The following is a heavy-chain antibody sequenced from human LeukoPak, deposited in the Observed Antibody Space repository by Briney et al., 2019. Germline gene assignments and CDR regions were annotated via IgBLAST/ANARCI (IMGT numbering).Heavy chain of an antibody. CDR1: GFTFSSYA. Sequence: GGSLRLSCAASGFTFSSYAMHWVRQDPGKGLEWVADISYEGSNKYYAASVKGRFTISRDNSKNTVYLQMNSLRAEDTAVYYCARDMVVVPAGNFPANWFDPWGQGTLVTVSS. CDR3: ARDMVVVPAGNFPANWFDP. CDR2: ISYEGSNK. V-gene: IGHV3-30*04. D-gene: IGHD2-2*01. J-gene: IGHJ5*02.